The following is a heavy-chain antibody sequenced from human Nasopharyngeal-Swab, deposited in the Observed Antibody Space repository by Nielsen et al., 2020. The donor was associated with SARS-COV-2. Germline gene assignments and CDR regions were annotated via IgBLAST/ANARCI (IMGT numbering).Heavy chain of an antibody. CDR2: IYTSGST. Sequence: SETPSLTCTVSGGSISSGSYYWSWIRQPAGKGLEWIGRIYTSGSTNYNPSLKSRVTISVDTSKNQFSLKLSSVTAADTAVYYCARGLVGDFDLWGRGTLVTVSS. CDR3: ARGLVGDFDL. J-gene: IGHJ2*01. V-gene: IGHV4-61*02. D-gene: IGHD6-6*01. CDR1: GGSISSGSYY.